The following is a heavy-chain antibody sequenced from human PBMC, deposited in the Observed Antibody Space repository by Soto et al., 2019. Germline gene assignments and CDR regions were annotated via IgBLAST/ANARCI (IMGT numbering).Heavy chain of an antibody. V-gene: IGHV3-74*01. D-gene: IGHD3-10*01. CDR3: ARGDHLTYYYGSGSFPYYYYGMDV. J-gene: IGHJ6*02. Sequence: GGSLRLSCAASGFTFSSYWMHWVRQAPGKGLVWVSRINSDGSSTSYADSVKGRFTISRDNAKNTLYLQMNSLRAEDTAVYYCARGDHLTYYYGSGSFPYYYYGMDVWGQGTTVTVSS. CDR1: GFTFSSYW. CDR2: INSDGSST.